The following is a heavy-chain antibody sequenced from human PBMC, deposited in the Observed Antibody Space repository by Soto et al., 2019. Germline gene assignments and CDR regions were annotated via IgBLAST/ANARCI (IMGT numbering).Heavy chain of an antibody. CDR2: IYYSGST. J-gene: IGHJ6*03. Sequence: SETLSLTCTVSGDSIRSSSYHWGWIRQPPGKGLEWIGSIYYSGSTYYSPSLKSRVTISVDTSKNQFSLKLSSVTAADTALYYCARLNPAIFGVVIMDYNYYYMDVWGKGTMVTVSS. V-gene: IGHV4-39*01. D-gene: IGHD3-3*01. CDR3: ARLNPAIFGVVIMDYNYYYMDV. CDR1: GDSIRSSSYH.